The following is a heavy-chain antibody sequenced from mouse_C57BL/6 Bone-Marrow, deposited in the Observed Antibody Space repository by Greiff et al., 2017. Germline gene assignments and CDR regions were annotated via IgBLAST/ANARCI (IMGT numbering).Heavy chain of an antibody. CDR3: ASITPQMEDYYGSSSYYFDY. CDR2: IYPGSGST. CDR1: GYTFTSYW. D-gene: IGHD1-1*01. V-gene: IGHV1-55*01. J-gene: IGHJ2*01. Sequence: QVQLQQPGAELVKPGASVKMSCKASGYTFTSYWITWVKQRPGQGLEWIGDIYPGSGSTNYNEKLKSKATLTVDTSSSTAYMQLSSLTSEDSAVYSCASITPQMEDYYGSSSYYFDYWGQGTTLTVSS.